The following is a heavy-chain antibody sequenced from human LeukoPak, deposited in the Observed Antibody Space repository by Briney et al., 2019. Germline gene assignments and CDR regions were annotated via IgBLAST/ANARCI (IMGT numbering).Heavy chain of an antibody. V-gene: IGHV1-2*02. CDR1: GCTFTGYY. CDR2: INPNSGGT. J-gene: IGHJ5*02. Sequence: VASVKVSCKASGCTFTGYYMHWVRQAPGQGLEWMGWINPNSGGTNYAQKFQGRVTMTRDTSISTAYMELSRLRSDDTAVYYCARETYYYDSRVFDPWGQGTLVTVSS. CDR3: ARETYYYDSRVFDP. D-gene: IGHD3-22*01.